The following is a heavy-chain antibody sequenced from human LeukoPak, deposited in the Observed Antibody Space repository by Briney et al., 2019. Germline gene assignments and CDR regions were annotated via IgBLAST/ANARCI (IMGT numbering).Heavy chain of an antibody. V-gene: IGHV4-34*01. Sequence: SETLSLTCAVYGGSFSGYYWSWIRQPPGKGLEWIGEINHSGSTNYNPSLKSRVTISVDTSKNQFSLKLSSVTAADTAVYYCARGGYSYGYGPPAHWGQGTLVTVSS. CDR2: INHSGST. CDR1: GGSFSGYY. D-gene: IGHD5-18*01. J-gene: IGHJ4*02. CDR3: ARGGYSYGYGPPAH.